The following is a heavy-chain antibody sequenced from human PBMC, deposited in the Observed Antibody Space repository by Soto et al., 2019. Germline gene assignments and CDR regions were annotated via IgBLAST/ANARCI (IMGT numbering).Heavy chain of an antibody. CDR3: ASADSGDYGINYYGLDV. CDR1: GHSIKNYY. J-gene: IGHJ6*02. CDR2: FDPSGVWT. D-gene: IGHD4-17*01. Sequence: KVSCKASGHSIKNYYIHWVRQAPGQGLEWMGVFDPSGVWTSYAQKFQGRVTMTRDTSTSTVHMDVSSLRSEDTALYYCASADSGDYGINYYGLDVWGQGTTVTVSS. V-gene: IGHV1-46*02.